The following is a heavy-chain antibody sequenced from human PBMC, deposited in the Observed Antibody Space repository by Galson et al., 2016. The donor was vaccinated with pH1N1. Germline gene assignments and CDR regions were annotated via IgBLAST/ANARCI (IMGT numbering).Heavy chain of an antibody. D-gene: IGHD3-22*01. CDR3: AKDRNNYDSSGYYNYYYYGLDV. Sequence: SVKVSCKASGYSFSNYYIHWVRQAPGQGLEWMGWINPNSGGTKYAQTFQGRVTMIRDASTTTGYMELSRLTSDDTAVYYCAKDRNNYDSSGYYNYYYYGLDVWGQGTLLTVSS. CDR2: INPNSGGT. J-gene: IGHJ6*02. V-gene: IGHV1-2*02. CDR1: GYSFSNYY.